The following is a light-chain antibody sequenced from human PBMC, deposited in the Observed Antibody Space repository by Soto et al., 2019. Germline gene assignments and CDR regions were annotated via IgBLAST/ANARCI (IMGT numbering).Light chain of an antibody. CDR1: QDIGNY. CDR2: DAF. J-gene: IGKJ5*01. CDR3: QQYDNVPIT. Sequence: DIQLTQSPSSLSESVGERITISCEASQDIGNYLNWYQQKPGKAPKLLIYDAFTLESGVPSRFSGSGSGTDFTFTISSLHPEDFATYYCQQYDNVPITFGQGTRLEIK. V-gene: IGKV1-33*01.